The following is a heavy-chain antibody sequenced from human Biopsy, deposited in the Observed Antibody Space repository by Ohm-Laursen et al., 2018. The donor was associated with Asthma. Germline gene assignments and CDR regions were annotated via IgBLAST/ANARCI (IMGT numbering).Heavy chain of an antibody. CDR1: GYTFIGCH. Sequence: GPSVTVSRKASGYTFIGCHIHWMRQAPGQGIEWMGRINPNSGGTNYAQKFQGRVTMTRDTSISTAYMEVSRLRSGDTAVYYCARGQKSAGDRWFDPWGQGTLVTVSS. CDR3: ARGQKSAGDRWFDP. J-gene: IGHJ5*02. V-gene: IGHV1-2*06. CDR2: INPNSGGT. D-gene: IGHD6-13*01.